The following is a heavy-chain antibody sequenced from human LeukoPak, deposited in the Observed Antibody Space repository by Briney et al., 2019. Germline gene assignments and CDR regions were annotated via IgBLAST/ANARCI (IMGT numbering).Heavy chain of an antibody. D-gene: IGHD3-10*01. CDR1: GYSFTSYW. CDR2: IYPGDSDT. Sequence: KHGESLKISCKGSGYSFTSYWIGWVRQMPGKGLEWMRIIYPGDSDTRYSPSFQGQVTISADKSISTAYLQWSSLEASDTAMYYCARLTTQNLWFGELIPNSFDYWGQGTLVTVSS. J-gene: IGHJ4*02. CDR3: ARLTTQNLWFGELIPNSFDY. V-gene: IGHV5-51*01.